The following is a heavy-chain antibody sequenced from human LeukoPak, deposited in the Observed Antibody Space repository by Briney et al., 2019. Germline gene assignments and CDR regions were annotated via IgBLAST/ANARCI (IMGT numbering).Heavy chain of an antibody. CDR3: ARSGRFGELFPFDY. CDR1: GFTFSSYD. V-gene: IGHV3-13*01. D-gene: IGHD3-10*01. CDR2: IGTAGDT. Sequence: PGGSLRLSCAASGFTFSSYDMYWVRQGTGKGLEWVSGIGTAGDTYYPGSVKGRFTISRDNAKNSLYLQMNSLRAGDTGVYYCARSGRFGELFPFDYWGQGTLVTVSS. J-gene: IGHJ4*02.